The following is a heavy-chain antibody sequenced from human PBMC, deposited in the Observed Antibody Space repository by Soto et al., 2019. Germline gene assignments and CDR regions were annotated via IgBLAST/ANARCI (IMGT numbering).Heavy chain of an antibody. J-gene: IGHJ5*02. CDR3: ARNQGFLRVFDP. CDR1: GVSVNITNNY. D-gene: IGHD3-10*01. Sequence: SETLSLTCSVSGVSVNITNNYWSWIRQPPGKGLEWIGYISYSEDTNYNSSLKSRVSISVDKSKNQFSMKLSSVTAADTAIYYCARNQGFLRVFDPWSQGTLVTVSS. CDR2: ISYSEDT. V-gene: IGHV4-61*01.